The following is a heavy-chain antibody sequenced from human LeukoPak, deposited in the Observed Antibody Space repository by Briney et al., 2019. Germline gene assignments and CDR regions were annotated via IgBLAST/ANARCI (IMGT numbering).Heavy chain of an antibody. J-gene: IGHJ6*03. CDR3: ARRAYYYDSSGYYGGDYYYYYMDV. Sequence: GESLKISCKGSGYIFSSFWIGWVRQKPGKGLEWMGIIYPGDSDTIYSPSFQGQVTISADKSISTAYLQWSSLKASDTAMYYCARRAYYYDSSGYYGGDYYYYYMDVWGKGTTVTVSS. D-gene: IGHD3-22*01. CDR2: IYPGDSDT. CDR1: GYIFSSFW. V-gene: IGHV5-51*01.